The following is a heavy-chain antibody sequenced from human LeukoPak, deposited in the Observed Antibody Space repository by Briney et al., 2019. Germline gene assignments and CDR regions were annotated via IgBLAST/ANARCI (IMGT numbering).Heavy chain of an antibody. V-gene: IGHV3-21*01. Sequence: GGSLRLSXAASGFTFSSYSMNWVRQAPGKGLEWVSSISSSSSYIYYADSVKGRFTISRDNAKNSLYLQMNSLRAEDTAVYYCARESIAARPVYYYYYMDVWGKGTTVTVSS. D-gene: IGHD6-6*01. J-gene: IGHJ6*03. CDR2: ISSSSSYI. CDR1: GFTFSSYS. CDR3: ARESIAARPVYYYYYMDV.